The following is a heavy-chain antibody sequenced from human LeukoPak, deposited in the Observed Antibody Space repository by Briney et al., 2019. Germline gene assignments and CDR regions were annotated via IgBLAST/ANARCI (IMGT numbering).Heavy chain of an antibody. CDR3: ARDFYYDY. D-gene: IGHD3-22*01. V-gene: IGHV1-2*02. J-gene: IGHJ4*02. CDR2: LNPNGGGT. CDR1: GYTFTNYY. Sequence: ASVKVSCKASGYTFTNYYIHWVRQAPGQGLEWMGWLNPNGGGTNYAQKFQGRVTMTRDTSISTAYMDLSRLRSDDTAVYYCARDFYYDYWGRGTLVTVSS.